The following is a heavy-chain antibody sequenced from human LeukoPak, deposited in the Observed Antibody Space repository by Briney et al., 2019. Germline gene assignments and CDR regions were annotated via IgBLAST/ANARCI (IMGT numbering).Heavy chain of an antibody. J-gene: IGHJ4*02. D-gene: IGHD3-10*01. Sequence: GGSLRLSCAASGFTFDDYGMSWVRQAPGKGLEWVSGINWNGGSTGYADSVKGRFTISRDNTKNSLFLQMNSLRAEDTALYYCARRRVTMVRGVDITSYYFDYWGQGTLVTVSS. V-gene: IGHV3-20*04. CDR2: INWNGGST. CDR1: GFTFDDYG. CDR3: ARRRVTMVRGVDITSYYFDY.